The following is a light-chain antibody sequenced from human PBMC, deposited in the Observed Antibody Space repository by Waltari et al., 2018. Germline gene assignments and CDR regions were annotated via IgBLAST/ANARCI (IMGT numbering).Light chain of an antibody. J-gene: IGKJ2*01. V-gene: IGKV3-15*01. Sequence: EIVMTQSPATLSVSRGGSATLSCRASLSIDDSLAWYQQKPGHPPRPLIHGASTRDTGIPVRFSGSGSGTDFTLTISSLQLEDLATYYCQQSYKAPYTFGQGTNVEIK. CDR3: QQSYKAPYT. CDR1: LSIDDS. CDR2: GAS.